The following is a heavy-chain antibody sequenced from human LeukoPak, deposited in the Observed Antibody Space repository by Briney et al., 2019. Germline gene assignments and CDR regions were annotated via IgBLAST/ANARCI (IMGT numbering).Heavy chain of an antibody. V-gene: IGHV3-11*04. CDR2: ISSSSSTI. CDR1: GFTFSDYY. D-gene: IGHD3-3*01. Sequence: GESLKISCAASGFTFSDYYMTWIRQAPGKGLEWVSYISSSSSTIYYADSVKDRFTISRDNAKNSLYLQMNSLRAEDTAVYYCAREWNDFWSGYYPDYWGQGTLVTVSS. J-gene: IGHJ4*02. CDR3: AREWNDFWSGYYPDY.